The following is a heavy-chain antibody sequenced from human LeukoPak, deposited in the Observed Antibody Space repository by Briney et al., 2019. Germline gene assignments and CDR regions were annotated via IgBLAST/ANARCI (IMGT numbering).Heavy chain of an antibody. V-gene: IGHV1-8*01. J-gene: IGHJ6*03. Sequence: ASVKVSSEASGYTFTSYDINWGRQAPGQGVEWMGWMYPNSDNTGYAQKFQGRVTMTKNTSISTAYMELSSLRSEETAVYYSAKSPHMDVWRKGTTVSVSS. CDR3: AKSPHMDV. CDR1: GYTFTSYD. CDR2: MYPNSDNT.